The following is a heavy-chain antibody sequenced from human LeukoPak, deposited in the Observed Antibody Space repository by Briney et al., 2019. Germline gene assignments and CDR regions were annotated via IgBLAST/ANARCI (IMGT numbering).Heavy chain of an antibody. CDR3: ARGSYSSSWFDP. CDR1: GYTFTSYD. D-gene: IGHD6-13*01. J-gene: IGHJ5*02. V-gene: IGHV1-8*01. CDR2: MNHNSGNT. Sequence: ASVKVSCKASGYTFTSYDINWVRQATGQGLEWMGWMNHNSGNTGYAQKFQGRVTMTRNTSISTAYMELSSLRSEDTAVYYCARGSYSSSWFDPWGQGTLVTVSS.